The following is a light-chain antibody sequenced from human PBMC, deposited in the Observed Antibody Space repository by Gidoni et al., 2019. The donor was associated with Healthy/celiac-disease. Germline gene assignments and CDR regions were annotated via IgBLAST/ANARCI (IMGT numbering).Light chain of an antibody. J-gene: IGKJ4*01. Sequence: EIVLTQSPATLSLSPGERATLSCRASQSVSSYLAWYQQTPGQDPRLLIYDASNRATGIPARFSGSGSGTDFTLTISSLEPEDFAGYYCQQRYTFXGXTKVXIK. CDR1: QSVSSY. CDR2: DAS. V-gene: IGKV3-11*01. CDR3: QQRYT.